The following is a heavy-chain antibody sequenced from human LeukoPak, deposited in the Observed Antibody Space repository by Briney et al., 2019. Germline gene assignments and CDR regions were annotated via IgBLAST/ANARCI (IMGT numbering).Heavy chain of an antibody. CDR3: AKEHYYDSSGYYVNHAFDI. D-gene: IGHD3-22*01. V-gene: IGHV3-30*18. Sequence: GGSLRLSCAASGFTFSGYGMHWVRQAPGKGLEWVAVISYDGSNKYYADSVKGRFTISRDNSKNTLYLQMNSLRAEDTAVYYCAKEHYYDSSGYYVNHAFDIWGQGTMVTVSS. J-gene: IGHJ3*02. CDR2: ISYDGSNK. CDR1: GFTFSGYG.